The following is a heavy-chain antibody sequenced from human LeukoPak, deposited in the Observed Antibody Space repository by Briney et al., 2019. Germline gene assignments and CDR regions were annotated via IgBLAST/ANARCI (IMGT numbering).Heavy chain of an antibody. J-gene: IGHJ4*02. CDR3: VREYHGGYFDF. V-gene: IGHV1-46*03. D-gene: IGHD3-16*01. Sequence: ASVKVSCKASGYIFTSYYVHWVRQAPGQGLEWLGVVYPSAGTSDPAQRFRARITLSDDTSTSTAYMELRSLKSEDTAIYFCVREYHGGYFDFWGQGTLVTVSS. CDR1: GYIFTSYY. CDR2: VYPSAGTS.